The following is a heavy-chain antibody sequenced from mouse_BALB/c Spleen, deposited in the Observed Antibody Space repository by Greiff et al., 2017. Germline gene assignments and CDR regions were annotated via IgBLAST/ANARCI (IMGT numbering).Heavy chain of an antibody. V-gene: IGHV3-2*02. CDR3: ARIHYYGYGDY. J-gene: IGHJ2*01. D-gene: IGHD1-2*01. CDR1: GYSITSDYA. CDR2: ISYSGST. Sequence: EVKLMESGPGLVKPSQSLSLTCTVTGYSITSDYAWNWIRQFPGNKLEWMGYISYSGSTSYNPSLKSRISITRDTSKNQFFLQLNSVTTEDTATYYCARIHYYGYGDYWGQGTTLTVSS.